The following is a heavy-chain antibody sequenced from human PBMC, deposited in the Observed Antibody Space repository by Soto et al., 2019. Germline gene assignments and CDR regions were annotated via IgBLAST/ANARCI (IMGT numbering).Heavy chain of an antibody. CDR3: ARDWTAAVTGGDY. Sequence: ASAKVCCKASGYTFNSYYMHWVRQDNGQGLEWMGIINPSGGSTSYAQKFQGRVTMTRDTSTSTVYMELSSLRSEDTAVYYCARDWTAAVTGGDYWGQGTLVTVSS. J-gene: IGHJ4*02. CDR2: INPSGGST. CDR1: GYTFNSYY. V-gene: IGHV1-46*02. D-gene: IGHD7-27*01.